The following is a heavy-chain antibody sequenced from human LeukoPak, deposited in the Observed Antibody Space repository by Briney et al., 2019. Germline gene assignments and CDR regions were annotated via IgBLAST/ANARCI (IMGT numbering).Heavy chain of an antibody. J-gene: IGHJ4*02. CDR3: ARVPDWTYVPDY. Sequence: SETLSLTCTVSGGSISSDRFYWTWVRQPAGKGLEWIGRIKSSNTNYNPSLKSRVSISLDTSTNQFSLKLSSLTATDTAVYYCARVPDWTYVPDYWGQGTLVTVSS. CDR1: GGSISSDRFY. CDR2: IKSSNT. D-gene: IGHD3-16*01. V-gene: IGHV4-61*02.